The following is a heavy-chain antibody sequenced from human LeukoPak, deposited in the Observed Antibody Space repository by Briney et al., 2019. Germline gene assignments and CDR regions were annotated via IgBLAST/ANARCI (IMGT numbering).Heavy chain of an antibody. CDR2: TYYRSKWYN. J-gene: IGHJ4*02. Sequence: SQTLSLTFAISGDSVFINSAAWNWIRQSPSRGLEWLGRTYYRSKWYNDYAVFVKSRITINPDTSKNQFSLQLNSVTLEDTAVYYCARDLTGGRLFDYWGQGTLVTVSS. CDR3: ARDLTGGRLFDY. D-gene: IGHD1-14*01. V-gene: IGHV6-1*01. CDR1: GDSVFINSAA.